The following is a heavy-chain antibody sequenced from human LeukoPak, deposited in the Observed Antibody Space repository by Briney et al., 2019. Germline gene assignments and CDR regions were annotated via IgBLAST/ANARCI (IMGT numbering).Heavy chain of an antibody. Sequence: GGSLRLSCAASGLTFSNYYMSWIRQAPGKGLEWVSYISSSGSTIYYADSVKGRFTISRDNAKNSLYLQMNSLRAEDTAVYYCARDRYCSSTSCYTRNWFDPWGQGTLVTVSS. CDR1: GLTFSNYY. D-gene: IGHD2-2*02. J-gene: IGHJ5*02. CDR2: ISSSGSTI. V-gene: IGHV3-11*01. CDR3: ARDRYCSSTSCYTRNWFDP.